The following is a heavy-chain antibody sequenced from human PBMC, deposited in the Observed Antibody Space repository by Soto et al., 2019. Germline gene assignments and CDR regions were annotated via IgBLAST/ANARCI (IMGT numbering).Heavy chain of an antibody. CDR1: GFTFSSYA. CDR3: AREVRGRGYYYYGMDV. Sequence: GGSLRLSCAASGFTFSSYAMHWVRQAPGKGLEWVAVISYDGSNKYYADSVKDRFTISRDNSKNTLYLQMNSLRAEDTAVYYCAREVRGRGYYYYGMDVWGQGTTVTVSS. D-gene: IGHD3-16*01. CDR2: ISYDGSNK. J-gene: IGHJ6*02. V-gene: IGHV3-30*04.